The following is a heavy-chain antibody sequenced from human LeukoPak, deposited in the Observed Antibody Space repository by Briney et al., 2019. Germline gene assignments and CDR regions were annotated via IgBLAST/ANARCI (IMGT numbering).Heavy chain of an antibody. J-gene: IGHJ4*02. CDR3: ARGPYSSSWYDF. D-gene: IGHD6-13*01. V-gene: IGHV3-30*04. CDR2: ISFDGSNQ. CDR1: GFTLISYA. Sequence: PGGSLRLSCAASGFTLISYAMHWVRQAPGKGLEWVAVISFDGSNQYYTDSVKGRFTISRGNSKNTVDLQMNSVRVEDTALYYCARGPYSSSWYDFWGQGTLVTVSS.